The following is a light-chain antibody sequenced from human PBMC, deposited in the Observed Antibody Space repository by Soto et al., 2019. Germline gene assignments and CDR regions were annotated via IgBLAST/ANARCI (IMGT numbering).Light chain of an antibody. CDR3: QQYGSSLWT. V-gene: IGKV3-20*01. J-gene: IGKJ2*01. Sequence: EIVLTQSPGTLSLSPGERATLSCRASQSVSSSYLAWYQQKPGQAPRLLIYGASSRATGIPDRFSGSGSGTDFTLTISRLEPEECAVYYCQQYGSSLWTFGQGTKLEIK. CDR1: QSVSSSY. CDR2: GAS.